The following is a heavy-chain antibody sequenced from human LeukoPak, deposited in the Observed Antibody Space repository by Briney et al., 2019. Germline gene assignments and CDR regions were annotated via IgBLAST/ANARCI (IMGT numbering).Heavy chain of an antibody. V-gene: IGHV3-48*01. J-gene: IGHJ3*02. CDR3: ARAFDI. Sequence: PGGSLRLSCAASGFTFNSDTMNWVRQAPGKGLEWVSYISTSSNIYYADSVKGRFTISRDNAKNSLFLQMNSLRLEDTAVYYCARAFDIWGQGTMVTVSS. CDR1: GFTFNSDT. CDR2: ISTSSNI.